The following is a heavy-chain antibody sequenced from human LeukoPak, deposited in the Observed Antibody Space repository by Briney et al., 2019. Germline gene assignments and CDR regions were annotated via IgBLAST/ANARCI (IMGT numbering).Heavy chain of an antibody. V-gene: IGHV4-34*01. CDR2: INHSGST. Sequence: SETLSLTCAVYGGSFSGYYSSWIRQPPGKGLEWIGEINHSGSTNYNPSLKSRVTISVDTSKNQLSLKPSSVTAADTAVYYCARGGEAQVGYYYDSSGPWAFDIWAQGTMVTVSS. J-gene: IGHJ3*02. CDR3: ARGGEAQVGYYYDSSGPWAFDI. CDR1: GGSFSGYY. D-gene: IGHD3-22*01.